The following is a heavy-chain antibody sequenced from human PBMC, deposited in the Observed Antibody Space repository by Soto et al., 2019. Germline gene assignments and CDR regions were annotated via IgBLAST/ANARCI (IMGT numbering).Heavy chain of an antibody. D-gene: IGHD5-12*01. Sequence: EVQLLESGGGLVQPGGSLRLSCAASGFTFSSFALSWVRQAPGKGLQWVSAISGSGGDTDYADSVKGRFTISRDNSKNTLFLQMNSLRAEDTATYSGAGPGYSSQEWWGQGTLVTVSP. CDR3: AGPGYSSQEW. CDR1: GFTFSSFA. J-gene: IGHJ4*02. V-gene: IGHV3-23*01. CDR2: ISGSGGDT.